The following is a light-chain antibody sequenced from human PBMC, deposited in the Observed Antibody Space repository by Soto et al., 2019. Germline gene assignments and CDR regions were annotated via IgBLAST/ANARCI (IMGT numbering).Light chain of an antibody. CDR3: QQYNNWPRRRIT. J-gene: IGKJ5*01. Sequence: EIVMTQSPATLSVSPGERATLSCRASQIVSSNLAWYQQKPGQAPRLLIYGASTRATGIPARFSGSGSGTEFTLTISSLQSEDFAVYYCQQYNNWPRRRITFGQGRRLEIK. CDR2: GAS. V-gene: IGKV3-15*01. CDR1: QIVSSN.